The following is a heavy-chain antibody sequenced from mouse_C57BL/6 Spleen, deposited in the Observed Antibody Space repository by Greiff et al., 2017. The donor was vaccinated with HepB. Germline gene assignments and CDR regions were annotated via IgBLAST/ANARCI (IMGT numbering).Heavy chain of an antibody. CDR2: IDPETGGT. D-gene: IGHD3-2*02. J-gene: IGHJ2*01. CDR3: TRELRLYYFDY. V-gene: IGHV1-15*01. CDR1: GYTFTDYE. Sequence: QVQLQQSGAELVRPGASVTLSCKASGYTFTDYEMHWVKQTPAHGLEWIGAIDPETGGTAYNQKFKGKAILTADKSSSTAYMELRSLTSEDSAVYYCTRELRLYYFDYWGQGTTLTVSS.